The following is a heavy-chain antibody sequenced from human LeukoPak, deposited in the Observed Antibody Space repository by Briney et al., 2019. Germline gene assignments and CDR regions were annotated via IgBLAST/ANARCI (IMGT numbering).Heavy chain of an antibody. D-gene: IGHD6-19*01. CDR3: VRRGDASSGWGDHDF. V-gene: IGHV3-23*01. J-gene: IGHJ4*02. CDR2: IGGSGDKT. CDR1: GFTFNRNA. Sequence: GGCLRLSCAASGFTFNRNAISGVRQAPGKGLEWDSTIGGSGDKTFYADSVKGRFTISRDNSKNMVHLQMNSLTGEDTALYYCVRRGDASSGWGDHDFWGQGALVTVSS.